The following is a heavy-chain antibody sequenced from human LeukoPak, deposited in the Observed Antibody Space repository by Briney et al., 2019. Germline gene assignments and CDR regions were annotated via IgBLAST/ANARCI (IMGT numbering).Heavy chain of an antibody. CDR3: ARRGGYFDY. CDR1: GYSFTDYY. J-gene: IGHJ4*02. V-gene: IGHV1-2*02. Sequence: ASVKVSCKASGYSFTDYYMHWVRQAPGQGLEWMGWINPNSGGTNYAQKFQGRVTMTSDTSISTAYMELSRLRSDDTAAYYCARRGGYFDYWGQGTLVTVSS. D-gene: IGHD3-10*01. CDR2: INPNSGGT.